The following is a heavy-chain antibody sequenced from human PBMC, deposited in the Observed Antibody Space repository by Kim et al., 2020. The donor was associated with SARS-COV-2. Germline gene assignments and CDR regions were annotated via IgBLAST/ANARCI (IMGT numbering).Heavy chain of an antibody. Sequence: ASVKVSCKASGYTFTSYGISWVRQAPGQGLEWMGWISAYNGNTNYAQKLQGRVTMTTDTSTSTAYMELRSLRSDDTAVYYCASQRTTVTPPSYYYYYGMDVWGQGTTVTVSS. CDR1: GYTFTSYG. CDR2: ISAYNGNT. CDR3: ASQRTTVTPPSYYYYYGMDV. J-gene: IGHJ6*02. D-gene: IGHD4-17*01. V-gene: IGHV1-18*01.